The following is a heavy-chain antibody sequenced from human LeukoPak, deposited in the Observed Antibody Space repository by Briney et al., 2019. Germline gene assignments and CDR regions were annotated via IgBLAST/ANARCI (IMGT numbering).Heavy chain of an antibody. V-gene: IGHV1-3*01. Sequence: ASVKVSCKPSGDTYTTHGIHWVRQAPGQGLEWMGWINPVSGYTEYSEKFQGRVTFTRDTDATTAYLEVNNLRSEDTAVYYCARDGRSIIWSGVPDNWFDPWGQGTLVTVSS. D-gene: IGHD3-10*01. CDR3: ARDGRSIIWSGVPDNWFDP. CDR1: GDTYTTHG. J-gene: IGHJ5*02. CDR2: INPVSGYT.